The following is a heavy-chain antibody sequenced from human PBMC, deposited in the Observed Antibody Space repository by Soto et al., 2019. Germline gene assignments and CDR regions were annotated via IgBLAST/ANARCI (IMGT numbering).Heavy chain of an antibody. CDR1: GNTVPNYA. V-gene: IGHV1-3*01. CDR3: ARGLPLAADY. CDR2: INAGNGNT. J-gene: IGHJ4*02. Sequence: ASVKVSCKASGNTVPNYAIHWVRQAPGQRLEWTGWINAGNGNTKYSQKFQGRVTITRDTSASTAYMELSSLRSEDTAVYYCARGLPLAADYWGQGTLVTVSS.